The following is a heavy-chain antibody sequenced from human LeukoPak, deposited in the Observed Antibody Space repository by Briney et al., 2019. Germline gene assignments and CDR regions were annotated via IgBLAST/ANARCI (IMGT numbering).Heavy chain of an antibody. J-gene: IGHJ4*02. V-gene: IGHV3-7*03. CDR2: IKYDGSEK. D-gene: IGHD5-18*01. Sequence: GGSLRLSCAASGFTVSSSYMSWVRQAPGKGLEWVANIKYDGSEKYYADSVKGRCTISRDNTKNSLDLQMNSLRAEDTAVYYCAREEYRAFDYWGQGALVTVSS. CDR1: GFTVSSSY. CDR3: AREEYRAFDY.